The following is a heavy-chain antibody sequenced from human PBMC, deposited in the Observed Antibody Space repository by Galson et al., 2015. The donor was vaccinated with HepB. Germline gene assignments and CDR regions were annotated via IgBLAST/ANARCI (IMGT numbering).Heavy chain of an antibody. J-gene: IGHJ4*02. D-gene: IGHD3-10*01. Sequence: CAISGDSVSSKSAAWNWIRQSPSRGLEWLGRTYYRSKWYNDYAESVKSRININPDTSKNQFSLQLNSVTPEDTAVYYCVRAQWSSFDHWDQGTLVTVSS. CDR3: VRAQWSSFDH. V-gene: IGHV6-1*01. CDR1: GDSVSSKSAA. CDR2: TYYRSKWYN.